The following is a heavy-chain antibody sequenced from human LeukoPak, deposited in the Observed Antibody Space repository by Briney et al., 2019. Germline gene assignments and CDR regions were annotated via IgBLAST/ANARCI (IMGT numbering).Heavy chain of an antibody. V-gene: IGHV3-30-3*01. CDR2: ISYDGSNK. CDR1: GFTFSSYA. Sequence: GGSLRLSCAASGFTFSSYAMHWVRQAPGKGLEWVAVISYDGSNKYYADSVKGRFTISRDNSKNTLYLQMNSLRAEDTAVYYCAREYCSSTSCYPPYWFDPWGQGTLVTVSS. CDR3: AREYCSSTSCYPPYWFDP. D-gene: IGHD2-2*01. J-gene: IGHJ5*02.